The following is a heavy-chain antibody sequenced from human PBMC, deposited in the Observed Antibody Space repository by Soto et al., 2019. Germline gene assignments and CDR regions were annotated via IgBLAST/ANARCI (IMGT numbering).Heavy chain of an antibody. Sequence: QITLKESGPPLVKPTQTLTLTCTFSGFSLSTSGVGVGWIRQPPGKALEWLALIYWDDDKRYSPSLKSRLTITKDTSKNQVVLTMTNMDPVDTATYYCALLDILTGYFDYWGQGTLVTVSS. J-gene: IGHJ4*02. D-gene: IGHD3-9*01. CDR3: ALLDILTGYFDY. V-gene: IGHV2-5*02. CDR1: GFSLSTSGVG. CDR2: IYWDDDK.